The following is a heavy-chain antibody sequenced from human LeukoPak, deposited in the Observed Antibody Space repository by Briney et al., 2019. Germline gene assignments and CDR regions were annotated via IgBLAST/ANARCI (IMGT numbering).Heavy chain of an antibody. D-gene: IGHD5-24*01. V-gene: IGHV4-59*01. CDR2: IYYSGST. CDR3: ARDPRDGYRDAFDI. CDR1: GGSLSSYY. J-gene: IGHJ3*02. Sequence: SETLSLTCTVSGGSLSSYYWSWIRQPPGKGLEWIGYIYYSGSTNYNPSLKSRVTISVDTSKNQFSLKVSSVTSADTGVYYCARDPRDGYRDAFDIWGQGKMVTVSS.